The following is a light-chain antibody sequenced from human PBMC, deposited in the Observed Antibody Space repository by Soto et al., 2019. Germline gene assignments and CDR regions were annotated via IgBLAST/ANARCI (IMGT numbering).Light chain of an antibody. V-gene: IGLV1-51*01. J-gene: IGLJ2*01. CDR2: DNN. CDR1: SSNIGNNY. CDR3: GTWDSSLSAGV. Sequence: QSVLTQPPSMSAAPGQKVTISCSGSSSNIGNNYVSWYQQFPGTAPKVLIYDNNKRPSGIPDRFSGSKSGTSATLGITGLQTGDEADYYCGTWDSSLSAGVFGGGTKLPVL.